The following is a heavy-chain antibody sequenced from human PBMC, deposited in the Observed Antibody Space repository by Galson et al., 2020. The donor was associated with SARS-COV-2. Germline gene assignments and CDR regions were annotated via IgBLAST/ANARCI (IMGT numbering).Heavy chain of an antibody. CDR3: ASLYCTNGVCYYDY. D-gene: IGHD2-8*01. CDR2: IIPILGIA. CDR1: GGTFSSYA. J-gene: IGHJ4*02. Sequence: SVKVSCKASGGTFSSYAISWVRQAPGQGLEWMGGIIPILGIANYAQKFQGRVTITADKSTSTAYMELSSLRSEDTAVYYCASLYCTNGVCYYDYWGQGTLVTVSS. V-gene: IGHV1-69*10.